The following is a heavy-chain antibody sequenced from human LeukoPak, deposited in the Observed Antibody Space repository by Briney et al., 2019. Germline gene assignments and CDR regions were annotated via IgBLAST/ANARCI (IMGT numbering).Heavy chain of an antibody. CDR1: RFTFINNW. CDR2: ISSSSSYI. V-gene: IGHV3-21*01. J-gene: IGHJ4*02. CDR3: ARDGGGTACDY. Sequence: PGGSLRLSCAASRFTFINNWMNWVRQAPGKGLEWVSSISSSSSYIYYADSVKGRFTISRDNAKNSLYLQMGSLRAEDTAVYYWARDGGGTACDYWGQGTLVTVSS. D-gene: IGHD3-16*01.